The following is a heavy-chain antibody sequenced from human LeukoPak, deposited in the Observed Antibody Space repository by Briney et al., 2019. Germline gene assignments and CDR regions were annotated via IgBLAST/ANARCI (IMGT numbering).Heavy chain of an antibody. CDR3: ARLSIVGATNFDY. CDR2: IYYSGST. Sequence: SETLFLTCTVSGASITSYYWSWIRQPPGKGLEWIGYIYYSGSTTYKPSLKSRVTISVDTSKNQFSLKLSSVTAADTAVYYCARLSIVGATNFDYWGQGTLVTVSS. J-gene: IGHJ4*02. V-gene: IGHV4-59*08. D-gene: IGHD1-26*01. CDR1: GASITSYY.